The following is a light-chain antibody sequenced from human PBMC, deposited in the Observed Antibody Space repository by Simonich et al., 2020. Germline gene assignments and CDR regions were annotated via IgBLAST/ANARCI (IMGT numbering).Light chain of an antibody. CDR1: SSNIGAGYD. CDR3: GTWDSSLSAGHVV. Sequence: QSVLTQPPSVSGAPGQRVTISCTGSSSNIGAGYDVHWYQQLPGTAPNLLIYGNSNRPAGVPDRFSGSKSGTSASLAITGLQAEDEADYYCGTWDSSLSAGHVVFGGGTKLTVL. V-gene: IGLV1-40*01. CDR2: GNS. J-gene: IGLJ2*01.